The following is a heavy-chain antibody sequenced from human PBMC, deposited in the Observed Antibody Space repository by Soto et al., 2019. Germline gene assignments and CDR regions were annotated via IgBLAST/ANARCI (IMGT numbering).Heavy chain of an antibody. J-gene: IGHJ4*02. V-gene: IGHV4-59*01. Sequence: PSETLSLTCTVSGGSISSYYWSWIRQPPGKGLEWIGYIYYSGSTNYNPSLKSRVTISVDTSKNQFSLKLSSVTAADTAVYYCARDPDGYFDYWGQGTLVNVSS. CDR2: IYYSGST. CDR1: GGSISSYY. CDR3: ARDPDGYFDY.